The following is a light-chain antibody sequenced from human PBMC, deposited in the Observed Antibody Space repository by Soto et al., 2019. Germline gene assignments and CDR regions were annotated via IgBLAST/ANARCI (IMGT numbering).Light chain of an antibody. J-gene: IGKJ5*01. CDR2: DAS. V-gene: IGKV3-11*01. Sequence: EIVLTQSPATLSLSPGERATLSCRASQSVSSNVAWYQQKQGQAPRLLIYDASTRPTGIPAKFSGSGSGTDFTLTISSLEPGDSAVYFCQQRETFGQGTRLEIK. CDR1: QSVSSN. CDR3: QQRET.